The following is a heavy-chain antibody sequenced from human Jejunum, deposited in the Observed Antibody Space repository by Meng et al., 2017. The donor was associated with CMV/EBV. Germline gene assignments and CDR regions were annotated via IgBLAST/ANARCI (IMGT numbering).Heavy chain of an antibody. V-gene: IGHV1-3*01. CDR1: GHPFSNYA. D-gene: IGHD4-23*01. J-gene: IGHJ2*01. Sequence: KASGHPFSNYAMHWVRQAPGQRLEWRGLVNAGNGNTRYSQKFQGRVTISRDTSASTVYMELSSLTSEDTAVYYCASERWGSGYLDLWGRGSLVTVSS. CDR2: VNAGNGNT. CDR3: ASERWGSGYLDL.